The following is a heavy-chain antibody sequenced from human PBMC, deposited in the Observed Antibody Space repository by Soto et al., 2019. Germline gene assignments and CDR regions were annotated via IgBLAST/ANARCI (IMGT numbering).Heavy chain of an antibody. CDR1: GFSLSTSGVG. CDR3: ARTYYYDSSGYSYNWFDP. D-gene: IGHD3-22*01. V-gene: IGHV2-5*02. J-gene: IGHJ5*02. Sequence: QITLKESGPTLVKPTQTLTLTCSFSGFSLSTSGVGVGWIRQPPGKALVWLALIYWDDDKRYSPSLKSRLTITKDPSKNQVVLTMTNMDPVDTATYYCARTYYYDSSGYSYNWFDPWGQGTLVTVSS. CDR2: IYWDDDK.